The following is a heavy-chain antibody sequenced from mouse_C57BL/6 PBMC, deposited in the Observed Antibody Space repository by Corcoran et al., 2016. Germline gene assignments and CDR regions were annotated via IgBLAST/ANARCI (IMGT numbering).Heavy chain of an antibody. CDR1: GYAFSSYW. CDR3: ARSKTAQAPFDY. Sequence: QVQLQQSGAELVKPGASVKISCKASGYAFSSYWMNWVKQRPGKGLEWIGQIYPGDGATNYNGKFKGKATLTADKSSSTAYMQLSSLTSEDSAVYFCARSKTAQAPFDYWGQGTTLTVSS. V-gene: IGHV1-80*01. D-gene: IGHD3-2*02. CDR2: IYPGDGAT. J-gene: IGHJ2*01.